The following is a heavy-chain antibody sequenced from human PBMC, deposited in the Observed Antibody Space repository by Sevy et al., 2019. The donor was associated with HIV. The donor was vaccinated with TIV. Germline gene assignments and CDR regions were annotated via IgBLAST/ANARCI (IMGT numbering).Heavy chain of an antibody. CDR3: AKDYLTAMVRGVTPALYYYYGMDV. J-gene: IGHJ6*02. CDR1: GFTFSSYG. CDR2: ISYDGSNK. Sequence: GGCLRLSCAASGFTFSSYGMHWVRQAPGKGLEWVAVISYDGSNKYYADSVKGRFTISRDNSKNTLYLQMNSLRAEDTAVYYCAKDYLTAMVRGVTPALYYYYGMDVWGQGTTVTVSS. V-gene: IGHV3-30*18. D-gene: IGHD3-10*01.